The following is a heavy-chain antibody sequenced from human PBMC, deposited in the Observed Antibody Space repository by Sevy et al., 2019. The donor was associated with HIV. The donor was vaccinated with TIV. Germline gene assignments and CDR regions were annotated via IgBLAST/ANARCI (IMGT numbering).Heavy chain of an antibody. Sequence: ASVKVSCKASGYIFTDYYIHWVRQAPGQGLEWMAWINSDSGVTNYAQKFQGEVTVTRDTSLSTAYLELTRLKSNDTAIYYCARLTTQPTSDLYGMDVWGQGTTFTVSS. CDR1: GYIFTDYY. D-gene: IGHD4-17*01. CDR2: INSDSGVT. J-gene: IGHJ6*02. CDR3: ARLTTQPTSDLYGMDV. V-gene: IGHV1-2*02.